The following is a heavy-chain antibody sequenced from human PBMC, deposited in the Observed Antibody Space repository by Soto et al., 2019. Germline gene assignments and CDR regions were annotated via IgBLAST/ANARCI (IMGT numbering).Heavy chain of an antibody. CDR3: ARARSAVAGTTLFDY. CDR1: GYSFAGYW. J-gene: IGHJ4*02. Sequence: GESLNISCKGSGYSFAGYWITCVRQKPGKGLEWMGRIDPSDSQTYYSPSFRGHVTISVTKSITTVFLQWSSLRASDTAMYYCARARSAVAGTTLFDYWGQGTLVTVSS. V-gene: IGHV5-10-1*01. D-gene: IGHD6-19*01. CDR2: IDPSDSQT.